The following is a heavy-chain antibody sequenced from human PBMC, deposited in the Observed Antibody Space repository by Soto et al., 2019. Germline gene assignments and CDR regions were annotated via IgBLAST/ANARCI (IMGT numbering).Heavy chain of an antibody. CDR3: ASLPYGSGIHYFDY. J-gene: IGHJ4*02. CDR1: GGSISSGDYY. CDR2: IYYSGNT. Sequence: KPSETLSLTCTVSGGSISSGDYYWSWIRQHPGKGLEWIGYIYYSGNTYYNPSLKSRVTISVDTSQNQFSLKLSSVTAADTAVYYCASLPYGSGIHYFDYWGQGTLVTVSS. V-gene: IGHV4-31*03. D-gene: IGHD3-10*01.